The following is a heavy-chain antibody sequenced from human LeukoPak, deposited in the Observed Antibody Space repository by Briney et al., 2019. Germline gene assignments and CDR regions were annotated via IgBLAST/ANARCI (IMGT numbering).Heavy chain of an antibody. J-gene: IGHJ5*02. CDR3: TMVRGVNNWFDP. CDR1: GYSISSGYY. D-gene: IGHD3-10*01. CDR2: IYHSGST. Sequence: SETLSLTCTVSGYSISSGYYWGWIRQPPGKGLEWIGSIYHSGSTYYNPSLKSRVTISVDTSKNQFSLKLSSVTAVDTAVYYSTMVRGVNNWFDPWGQGTLVTVSS. V-gene: IGHV4-38-2*02.